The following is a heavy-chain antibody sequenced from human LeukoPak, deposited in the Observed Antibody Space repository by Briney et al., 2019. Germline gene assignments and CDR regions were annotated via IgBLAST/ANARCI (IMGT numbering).Heavy chain of an antibody. D-gene: IGHD3-10*01. V-gene: IGHV4-39*01. CDR3: ERLSGSGSVAPGGMDY. J-gene: IGHJ4*02. CDR2: IYYSGSN. CDR1: GGSISSIRYY. Sequence: SETLSLTCTVSGGSISSIRYYWGWIRQPPGKGLEWMVTIYYSGSNYYNPSLRSRFTISVNTPRNQFSLKLSSVTAADTAVSYCERLSGSGSVAPGGMDYWGKGTPVTVSS.